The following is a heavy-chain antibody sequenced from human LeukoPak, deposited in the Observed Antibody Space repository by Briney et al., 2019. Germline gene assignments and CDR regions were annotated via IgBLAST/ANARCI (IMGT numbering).Heavy chain of an antibody. D-gene: IGHD2-2*01. CDR2: IYYSGST. V-gene: IGHV4-39*07. CDR1: GGSISSSSYY. Sequence: SETLSLSCTVSGGSISSSSYYWGWIRQPPGKGLEWIGSIYYSGSTYYNPSLKSRVTISVDTSKNQFSLKLSSVTAADTAVYYCAREICSSTSCYQSRPPIDAFDIWGQGTMVTVSS. J-gene: IGHJ3*02. CDR3: AREICSSTSCYQSRPPIDAFDI.